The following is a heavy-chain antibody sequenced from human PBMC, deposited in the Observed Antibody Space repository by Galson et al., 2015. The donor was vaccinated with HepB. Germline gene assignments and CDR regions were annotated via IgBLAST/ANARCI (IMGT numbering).Heavy chain of an antibody. J-gene: IGHJ4*02. Sequence: SLRLSCAASGFTFSSYSMNWVRQAPGKGLEWVSSISSSSSYIYYADSVKGRFTISRDNAKNSLYLQMNSLRAEDTAVYYCARDTAMVTGKFDYWGQGTLVTVSS. CDR1: GFTFSSYS. D-gene: IGHD5-18*01. CDR3: ARDTAMVTGKFDY. CDR2: ISSSSSYI. V-gene: IGHV3-21*01.